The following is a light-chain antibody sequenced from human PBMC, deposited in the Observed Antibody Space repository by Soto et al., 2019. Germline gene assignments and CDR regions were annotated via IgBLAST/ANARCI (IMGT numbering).Light chain of an antibody. J-gene: IGKJ1*01. CDR3: QQTYSRGRT. CDR2: AAS. Sequence: DVELNQSPSYLSAXVGDXVTIXXRASQSMNKYLNWYQQKPGKATKLLIYAASKGQGGVTSRFSARGSGTDFTLTISSLQPEDFATYYCQQTYSRGRTFGQGTKL. V-gene: IGKV1-39*01. CDR1: QSMNKY.